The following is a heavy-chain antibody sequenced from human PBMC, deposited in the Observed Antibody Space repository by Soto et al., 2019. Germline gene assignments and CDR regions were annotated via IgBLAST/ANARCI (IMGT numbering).Heavy chain of an antibody. D-gene: IGHD2-15*01. CDR3: AGGLCTGGTCYGLTFDL. CDR1: GYTFTSFD. J-gene: IGHJ3*01. V-gene: IGHV1-8*01. CDR2: MAPFSGNT. Sequence: QVQLVQSGAEMKKPGASVKVACKASGYTFTSFDISWLRQATGQGLEWMGWMAPFSGNTGSAQKFQGRISLTRNTSINTAYMELTGLTSDDTAMYYWAGGLCTGGTCYGLTFDLWGQGTVVTVSS.